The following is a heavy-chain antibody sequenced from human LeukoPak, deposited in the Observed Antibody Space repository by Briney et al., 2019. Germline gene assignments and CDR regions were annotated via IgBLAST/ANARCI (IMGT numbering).Heavy chain of an antibody. CDR2: ISYDGSNK. Sequence: PGGSLRLSCAASGFTFSSYGMHWVRQAPGKGLEWVAVISYDGSNKYYADSVKGRFTISRDNSKNTLYLQMNSLRAEDTAVYYCAKVYSSSWLDAFDIWGQGTMVTVSS. CDR1: GFTFSSYG. CDR3: AKVYSSSWLDAFDI. J-gene: IGHJ3*02. V-gene: IGHV3-30*18. D-gene: IGHD6-13*01.